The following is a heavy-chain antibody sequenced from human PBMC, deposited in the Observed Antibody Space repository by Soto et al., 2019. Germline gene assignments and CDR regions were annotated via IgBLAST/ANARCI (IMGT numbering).Heavy chain of an antibody. D-gene: IGHD6-13*01. CDR1: GFGFTRSY. CDR3: ARDPDAGTDY. CDR2: INPDGNDR. V-gene: IGHV3-7*05. Sequence: EVQLVESGGGLVQPGGSLRLSCVGSGFGFTRSYMAWDRRTPGEGLEWLANINPDGNDRYYVDSIKGRLTISRDNGKRSLDLQMNNLRAEDTALYYCARDPDAGTDYWGQGTLVPVSS. J-gene: IGHJ4*02.